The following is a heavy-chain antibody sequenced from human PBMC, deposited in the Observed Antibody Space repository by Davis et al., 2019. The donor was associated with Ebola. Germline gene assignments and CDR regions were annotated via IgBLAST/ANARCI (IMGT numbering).Heavy chain of an antibody. Sequence: SETLSLTCTVSGGSVSSGSYYWSWIRQPPGKGLEWIGYIYYSGSTNYNPSLKSRVTISVDTSKNQFSLKLSSVTAADTAVYYCARGGPIAVSKAWFDPWGQGALVTVSS. J-gene: IGHJ5*02. V-gene: IGHV4-61*01. CDR1: GGSVSSGSYY. D-gene: IGHD6-19*01. CDR2: IYYSGST. CDR3: ARGGPIAVSKAWFDP.